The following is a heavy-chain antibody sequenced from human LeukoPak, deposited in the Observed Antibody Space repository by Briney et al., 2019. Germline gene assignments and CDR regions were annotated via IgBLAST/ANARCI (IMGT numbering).Heavy chain of an antibody. Sequence: PGGSLRLSCAASGFTFSSYAMSWVRQAPGKGLEWVSAISGSGGSTYYADSVKGRFTISRDNSKNTLYLQMNSLRAEDTALYHCARDQESSGYSAQDYWGQGTLVTVSS. J-gene: IGHJ4*02. CDR2: ISGSGGST. V-gene: IGHV3-23*01. CDR1: GFTFSSYA. D-gene: IGHD3-22*01. CDR3: ARDQESSGYSAQDY.